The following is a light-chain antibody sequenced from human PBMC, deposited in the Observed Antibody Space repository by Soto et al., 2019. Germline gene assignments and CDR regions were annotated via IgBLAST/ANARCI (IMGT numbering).Light chain of an antibody. CDR2: KAS. J-gene: IGKJ1*01. CDR3: QQYNSYSGT. Sequence: DIQMTQSPSTLSASVGDRVTITCRASQSISSWLAWYQQKPGKAPKLLIYKASSLESGVPSRFSGSGSGTEFTLTISSLQPDDFATSYCQQYNSYSGTFGQGTKVEI. CDR1: QSISSW. V-gene: IGKV1-5*03.